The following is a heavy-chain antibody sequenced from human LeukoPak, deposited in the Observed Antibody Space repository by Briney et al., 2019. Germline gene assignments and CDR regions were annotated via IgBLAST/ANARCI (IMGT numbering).Heavy chain of an antibody. V-gene: IGHV4-4*02. CDR2: IHHSGST. Sequence: PSETLSLTCAVSGGSISSSNWWSWVRQPPGKGLEWIGEIHHSGSTNYNPSLKSRVTISVDKSKNQFSVMLTPVTAADTAVYYCARNAYYSADYWGQGTLVTVSS. J-gene: IGHJ4*02. CDR1: GGSISSSNW. CDR3: ARNAYYSADY. D-gene: IGHD2/OR15-2a*01.